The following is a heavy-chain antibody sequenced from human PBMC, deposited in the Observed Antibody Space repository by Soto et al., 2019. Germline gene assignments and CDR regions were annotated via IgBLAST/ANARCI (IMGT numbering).Heavy chain of an antibody. D-gene: IGHD3-22*01. CDR2: IIPILGIA. Sequence: QVQLVQSGAEVKKPGSSVKVSCKASGGTFSSYTSSWVRQAPGQGLEWMGRIIPILGIANYAQKFQGRVTITADKSTSTAYMELSSLRSEDTAVYYWARHYDSSGYPFDYWGQGTLVTVSS. V-gene: IGHV1-69*02. CDR3: ARHYDSSGYPFDY. CDR1: GGTFSSYT. J-gene: IGHJ4*02.